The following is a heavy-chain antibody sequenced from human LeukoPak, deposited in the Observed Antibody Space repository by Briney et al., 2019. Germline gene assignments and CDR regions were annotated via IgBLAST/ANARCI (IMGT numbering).Heavy chain of an antibody. J-gene: IGHJ6*02. Sequence: GGSLRLSCAASGFTFSSYGMHWVRQAPGKGLEWVAVISYDGSDKYYADSVKGRFTISRDTSKNTLYLQMNGLRAEDTAVYYCAKDLRDGDYVIFSGMDVWGQGTTVTVSS. D-gene: IGHD4-17*01. CDR3: AKDLRDGDYVIFSGMDV. CDR2: ISYDGSDK. CDR1: GFTFSSYG. V-gene: IGHV3-30*18.